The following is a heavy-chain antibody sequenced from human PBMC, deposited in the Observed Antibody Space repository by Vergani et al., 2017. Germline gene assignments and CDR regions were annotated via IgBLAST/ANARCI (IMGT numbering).Heavy chain of an antibody. J-gene: IGHJ4*02. Sequence: VQLVASGGGVVRPGGSLRLSCIISGFNLKVPMMNWVRQIPGKGLEWIGEITDGGGTNYNPSLASRVSMSLDLAENQFSLRLDSVTAADTAIYYCARGLGTTWPIGPYWGQGTLVTVSS. CDR3: ARGLGTTWPIGPY. V-gene: IGHV4-4*02. CDR2: ITDGGGT. CDR1: GFNLKVPM. D-gene: IGHD2/OR15-2a*01.